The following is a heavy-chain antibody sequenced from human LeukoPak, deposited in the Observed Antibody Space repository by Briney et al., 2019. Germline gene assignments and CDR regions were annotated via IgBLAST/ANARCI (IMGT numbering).Heavy chain of an antibody. V-gene: IGHV4-34*01. CDR3: VRGRRGYSYGSSWDY. Sequence: SETLSLTCAVYGGSFSGYYWSWIRQPPGKGLEWIGEINHSGSTNYNPSLKSRVTISVDTSKNQFSLKLSSVTAADTAVYYCVRGRRGYSYGSSWDYWGQGTLVTVSS. CDR1: GGSFSGYY. CDR2: INHSGST. D-gene: IGHD5-18*01. J-gene: IGHJ4*02.